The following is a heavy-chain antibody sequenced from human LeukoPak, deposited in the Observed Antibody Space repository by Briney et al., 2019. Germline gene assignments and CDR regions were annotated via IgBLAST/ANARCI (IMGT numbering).Heavy chain of an antibody. CDR1: GFTFSDYW. J-gene: IGHJ4*02. CDR2: IKYDGNEE. V-gene: IGHV3-7*01. CDR3: ARGEGDFWSGYSGDY. D-gene: IGHD3-3*01. Sequence: GGSLRLSCAASGFTFSDYWMSWMRQAPGKGLAWVANIKYDGNEEYYVDSVKGRFTISRDNAKSSLYLQLNSLRAEDTAVYYCARGEGDFWSGYSGDYWGQGTLVTVSS.